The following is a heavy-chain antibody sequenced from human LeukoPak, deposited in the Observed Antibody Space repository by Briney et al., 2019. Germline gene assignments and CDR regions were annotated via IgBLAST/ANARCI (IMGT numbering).Heavy chain of an antibody. CDR3: ARIIYRAAAGTFDY. V-gene: IGHV4-34*01. Sequence: SETLSLTCGVYGGSFSDYYWGWIRQPPGKGLEWLVEINHSGSSNYNPSLKSRVTISVDTSKKHFSLNLSSVTAADTAVYYCARIIYRAAAGTFDYWGQGTLVTVSS. CDR2: INHSGSS. CDR1: GGSFSDYY. J-gene: IGHJ4*02. D-gene: IGHD6-13*01.